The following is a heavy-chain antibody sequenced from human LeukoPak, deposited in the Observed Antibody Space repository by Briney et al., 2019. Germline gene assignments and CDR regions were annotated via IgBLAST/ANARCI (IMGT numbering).Heavy chain of an antibody. Sequence: GGSLRLSCAASGFTFSNYAMSWVRQAPGKGLEWVSVISLTGGSTYYADSVKGRLTISRDNSKTTLYPHINSLRAEDTAIYYCVRRGSYFDYWGQGTLVAVSS. J-gene: IGHJ4*02. V-gene: IGHV3-23*01. D-gene: IGHD6-6*01. CDR3: VRRGSYFDY. CDR1: GFTFSNYA. CDR2: ISLTGGST.